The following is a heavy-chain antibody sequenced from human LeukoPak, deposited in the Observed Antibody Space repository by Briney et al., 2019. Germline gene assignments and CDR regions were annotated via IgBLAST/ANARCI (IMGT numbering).Heavy chain of an antibody. CDR2: ISYDGSNK. J-gene: IGHJ4*02. V-gene: IGHV3-30*03. D-gene: IGHD3-10*01. CDR3: ARDHYYGSGSSYKDY. CDR1: GFTFSSYG. Sequence: GGSLRLSCAASGFTFSSYGMHWVRQAPGKGLEWVAVISYDGSNKYYADSVKGRFTISRDNSKNTLYLQMNSLRAEDTAVYYCARDHYYGSGSSYKDYWGQGSLVTVSS.